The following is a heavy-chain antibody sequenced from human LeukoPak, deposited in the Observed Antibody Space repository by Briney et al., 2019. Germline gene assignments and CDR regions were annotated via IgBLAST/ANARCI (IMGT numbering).Heavy chain of an antibody. V-gene: IGHV4-59*01. Sequence: SETLSLTCTVSGGSISSYYWSWIRQPPGKGLEWIGYIYYSESTNYNPSLKSRVTISVDTSKNQFSLKLSSVTAADTAVYYCARAYAGDTFDIWGQGTMVTVSS. CDR3: ARAYAGDTFDI. CDR2: IYYSEST. D-gene: IGHD2-21*01. CDR1: GGSISSYY. J-gene: IGHJ3*02.